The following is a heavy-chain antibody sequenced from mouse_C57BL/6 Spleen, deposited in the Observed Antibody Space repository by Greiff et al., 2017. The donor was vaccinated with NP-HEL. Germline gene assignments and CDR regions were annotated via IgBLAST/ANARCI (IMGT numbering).Heavy chain of an antibody. CDR2: IYPGSGNT. CDR3: ARAGDMVTSGGAWFAY. J-gene: IGHJ3*01. Sequence: QVQLKESGAELVRPGASVKLSCKASGYTFTDYYINWVKQRPGQGLEWIARIYPGSGNTYYNEKFKGKATLTAEKSSSTAYMQLSSLTSEDSAVYFCARAGDMVTSGGAWFAYWGQGTLVTVSA. CDR1: GYTFTDYY. D-gene: IGHD2-13*01. V-gene: IGHV1-76*01.